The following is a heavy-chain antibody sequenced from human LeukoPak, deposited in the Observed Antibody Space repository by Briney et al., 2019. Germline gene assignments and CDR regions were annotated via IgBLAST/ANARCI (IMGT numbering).Heavy chain of an antibody. J-gene: IGHJ4*02. CDR2: IYYSGST. CDR1: GGSISSYY. Sequence: PSETLSLTCTVSGGSISSYYWSWIRQPPGKGLEWIGYIYYSGSTNYNPSLKSRVTISVDTSKNQFSLKLSSVTAADTAVYYCARAPGYSSSWYRDWGQGTLVTVSS. D-gene: IGHD6-13*01. CDR3: ARAPGYSSSWYRD. V-gene: IGHV4-59*01.